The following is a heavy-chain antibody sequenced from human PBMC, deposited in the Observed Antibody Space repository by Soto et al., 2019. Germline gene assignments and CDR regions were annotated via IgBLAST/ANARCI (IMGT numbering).Heavy chain of an antibody. V-gene: IGHV3-33*01. CDR3: ARDKWGVRGSPRAKAAFDI. J-gene: IGHJ3*02. CDR2: IWYDGSNK. CDR1: GFTFSSYG. Sequence: QVQLVESGGGVVQPGRSLRLSCAASGFTFSSYGMHWVRQAPGKGLEWVAVIWYDGSNKYYADSVKGRFTISRDNSKNTLYLNMSSLRAEETAVYYCARDKWGVRGSPRAKAAFDIWGQGTMVTVSS. D-gene: IGHD3-10*01.